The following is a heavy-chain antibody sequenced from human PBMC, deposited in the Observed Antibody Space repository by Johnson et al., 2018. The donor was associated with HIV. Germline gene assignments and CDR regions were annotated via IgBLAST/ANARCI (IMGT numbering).Heavy chain of an antibody. Sequence: VQLVESGGGLVQPGGSLRLSCAASGFTFSSYAMHWVRQAPGKGLEYVSAISSNGGSTYYANSVKGRFTISRDNSKNTLYLQMGSLRAEDMAVYYCARDAGTPIGGQCTMGTVSA. D-gene: IGHD3-10*01. V-gene: IGHV3-64*01. J-gene: IGHJ3*02. CDR3: ARDAGTPI. CDR2: ISSNGGST. CDR1: GFTFSSYA.